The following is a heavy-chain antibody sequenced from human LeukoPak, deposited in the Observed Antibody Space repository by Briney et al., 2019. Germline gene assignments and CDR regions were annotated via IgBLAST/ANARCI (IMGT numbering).Heavy chain of an antibody. D-gene: IGHD4-17*01. CDR2: IKSDGTTT. CDR1: GFTFSNHL. Sequence: GGSLRLSCVASGFTFSNHLMHWVRQAPRKGLASVSHIKSDGTTTTYADSVKGRFTISRDNAKNTLYLQMNSLRADDTAVYYCARDYGGLDYWGQGTLVTVSS. CDR3: ARDYGGLDY. J-gene: IGHJ4*02. V-gene: IGHV3-74*01.